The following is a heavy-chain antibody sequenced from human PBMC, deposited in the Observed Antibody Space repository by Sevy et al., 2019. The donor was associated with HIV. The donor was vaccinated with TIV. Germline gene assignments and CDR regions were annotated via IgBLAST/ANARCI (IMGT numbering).Heavy chain of an antibody. V-gene: IGHV4-30-4*01. CDR3: ARRLYGDYSDAFDI. J-gene: IGHJ3*02. Sequence: SETPSLTCTVPGGSISSSDYYWSWIRQPPGKGLEWIGYISYSGNTYYSPSLKSRVTISGDTSQNQFSLKLSSVTAADTAVYYCARRLYGDYSDAFDIWGQGTVVTVSS. CDR2: ISYSGNT. CDR1: GGSISSSDYY. D-gene: IGHD4-17*01.